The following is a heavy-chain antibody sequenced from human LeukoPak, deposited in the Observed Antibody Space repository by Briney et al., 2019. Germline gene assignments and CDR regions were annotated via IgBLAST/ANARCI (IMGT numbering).Heavy chain of an antibody. CDR3: ARDSPYCSGGSCYSGIDC. J-gene: IGHJ4*02. CDR1: GDSVSSNSAA. Sequence: SQTLSLTCAISGDSVSSNSAAWNWIRQSPSRGLEWLGRTYYRSKWYNDYAVSVKSRITINPDTSKNQFSLQLNPVTPEDTAVYYCARDSPYCSGGSCYSGIDCWGQGTLVTVSS. D-gene: IGHD2-15*01. CDR2: TYYRSKWYN. V-gene: IGHV6-1*01.